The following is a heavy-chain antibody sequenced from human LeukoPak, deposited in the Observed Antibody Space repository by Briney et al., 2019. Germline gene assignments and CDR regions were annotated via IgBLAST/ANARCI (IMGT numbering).Heavy chain of an antibody. Sequence: LGGSLRLSCAASGFGFSSYAMHWVRQAPGKGLEWVAFIRHDGSHHYHGDSVKGRFTISRDNSKNTLYLEMTSLRPEDTAVYYCAKVRLLGALDDAFDVWGQGTMVTV. CDR3: AKVRLLGALDDAFDV. V-gene: IGHV3-30*02. J-gene: IGHJ3*01. D-gene: IGHD3-16*01. CDR1: GFGFSSYA. CDR2: IRHDGSHH.